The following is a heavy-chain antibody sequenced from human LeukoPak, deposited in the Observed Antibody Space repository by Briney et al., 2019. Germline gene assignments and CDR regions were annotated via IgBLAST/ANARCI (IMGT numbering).Heavy chain of an antibody. D-gene: IGHD3-22*01. CDR1: GGSISVYY. CDR2: TYYSGST. CDR3: ARGPRSRYYDNSGYYSTSYYFDY. Sequence: SETLSLTCTVSGGSISVYYCSWIRQPPGKGLEWVGYTYYSGSTNYNPSLKSRVTISVDTSKNQFSLKLSSVTAADTAVYYCARGPRSRYYDNSGYYSTSYYFDYWGQGTLVTVSS. V-gene: IGHV4-59*01. J-gene: IGHJ4*02.